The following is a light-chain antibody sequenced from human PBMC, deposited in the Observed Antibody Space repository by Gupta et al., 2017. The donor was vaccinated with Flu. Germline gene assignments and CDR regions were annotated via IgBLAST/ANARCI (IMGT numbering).Light chain of an antibody. J-gene: IGKJ1*01. V-gene: IGKV1-39*01. CDR1: QSVSNY. CDR3: QQSYSTPQT. CDR2: AAS. Sequence: DIQMTQSPSSLSASVGDRVAITCRASQSVSNYLDWYQEKPGKAPRLLIYAASSLQSGVPSRFSGSGSGTDFTLTISSLQLEDFATYYCQQSYSTPQTFGQGTKVEIK.